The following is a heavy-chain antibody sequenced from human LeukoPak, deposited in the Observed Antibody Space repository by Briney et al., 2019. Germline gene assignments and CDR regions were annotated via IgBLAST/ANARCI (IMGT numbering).Heavy chain of an antibody. Sequence: SETLSLTCTVSGGSISSYYWSWIRQPPGKRLEWIGYIYYSGSTNYNPSLKSRVTISVDTSKNQFSLKLSSVAAADTAVYYCARGRDQIDYWGQGTLVTVSS. CDR1: GGSISSYY. CDR3: ARGRDQIDY. V-gene: IGHV4-59*01. D-gene: IGHD2-2*01. J-gene: IGHJ4*02. CDR2: IYYSGST.